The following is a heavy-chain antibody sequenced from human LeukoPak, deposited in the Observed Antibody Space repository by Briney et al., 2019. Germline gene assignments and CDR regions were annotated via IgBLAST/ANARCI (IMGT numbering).Heavy chain of an antibody. CDR1: GYTFANYG. D-gene: IGHD3-22*01. CDR2: IIPIFGTA. CDR3: ASSAYYYDSSGYYSFDY. V-gene: IGHV1-69*13. Sequence: ASVKVSCKASGYTFANYGISWVRQAPGQGLEWMGGIIPIFGTANYAQKFQGRVTITADESTSTAYMELSSLRSEDTAVYYCASSAYYYDSSGYYSFDYWGQGTLVTVSS. J-gene: IGHJ4*02.